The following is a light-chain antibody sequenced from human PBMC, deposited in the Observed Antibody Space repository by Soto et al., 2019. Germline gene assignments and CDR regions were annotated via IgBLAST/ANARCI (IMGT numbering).Light chain of an antibody. CDR3: QKYGCSPRT. Sequence: DIVLTQFPGTLSLSPGERGTLQCRASETIAKNYLAWYHQKPGRAPRLLIDAAAPRAAGMPDRVFGSWSGKIFPLTNDRVEPGDFGVYYGQKYGCSPRTFGQGTRVEV. J-gene: IGKJ1*01. CDR2: AAA. V-gene: IGKV3-20*01. CDR1: ETIAKNY.